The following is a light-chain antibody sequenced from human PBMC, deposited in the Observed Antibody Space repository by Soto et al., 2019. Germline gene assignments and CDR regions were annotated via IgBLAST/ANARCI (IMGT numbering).Light chain of an antibody. J-gene: IGKJ1*01. Sequence: DIQMTQIPSTLPASVGDTVTIICRASESISSWLAWYQQKPGKAPKLLIYDASSLESGVPSRFSGSGSGTEFTLTSSSLQPDDFATYYCQQYNSYWTFGQGTKVDIK. V-gene: IGKV1-5*02. CDR2: DAS. CDR1: ESISSW. CDR3: QQYNSYWT.